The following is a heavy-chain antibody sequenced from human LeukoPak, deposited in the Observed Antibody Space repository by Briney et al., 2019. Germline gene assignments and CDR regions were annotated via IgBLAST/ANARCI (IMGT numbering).Heavy chain of an antibody. CDR2: INSTSRTI. CDR3: ARDLEDNSLFDL. J-gene: IGHJ4*02. V-gene: IGHV3-21*06. CDR1: GFNFNDYS. D-gene: IGHD3-3*01. Sequence: PGGPLRLSCEVSGFNFNDYSMHWVRQAPPKGLNWVASINSTSRTIYYADSVECSFIITRDNAKNTVSLEMNSLRGEDGALYYCARDLEDNSLFDLWGRGTLVSVSS.